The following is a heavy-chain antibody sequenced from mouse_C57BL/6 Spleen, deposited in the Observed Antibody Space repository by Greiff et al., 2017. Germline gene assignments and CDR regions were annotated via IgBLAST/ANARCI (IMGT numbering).Heavy chain of an antibody. CDR2: IIPGSGGT. V-gene: IGHV1-54*01. J-gene: IGHJ2*01. CDR1: GYAFTNYL. Sequence: VKLQQSGAELVRPGTSVKVSCKASGYAFTNYLIEWVKQRPGQGLEWIGVIIPGSGGTNYNEKFKGKATLTADKSSSTAYMQLSSLTSEDSAVYFCARYGYSNYVDYWGQGTTLTVSS. CDR3: ARYGYSNYVDY. D-gene: IGHD1-2*01.